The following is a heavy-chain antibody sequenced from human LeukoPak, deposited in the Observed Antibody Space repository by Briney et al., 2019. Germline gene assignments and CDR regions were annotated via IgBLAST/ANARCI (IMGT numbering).Heavy chain of an antibody. CDR1: GFTFSSYW. CDR2: INSDGSST. Sequence: PGGSLRLSCAASGFTFSSYWMHWVRQAPGKGLVWVSRINSDGSSTIYADSVKGRFTISRDNVKNTLYLQMNSLRAEDTAVYYCARGRYDILTGHYYFDYWGQGTLVTVSS. D-gene: IGHD3-9*01. CDR3: ARGRYDILTGHYYFDY. J-gene: IGHJ4*02. V-gene: IGHV3-74*01.